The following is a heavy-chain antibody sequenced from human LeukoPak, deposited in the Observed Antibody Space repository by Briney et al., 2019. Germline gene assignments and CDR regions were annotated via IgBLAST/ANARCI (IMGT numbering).Heavy chain of an antibody. CDR1: GFTFSHYA. J-gene: IGHJ4*02. D-gene: IGHD6-13*01. CDR3: AKGKSQYSSSSMDY. Sequence: GGSLRLSCAASGFTFSHYAMNWVRQAPGKGLEWVSALSGSGGSTYYADSVKGRFTISRDNSKNTLYLQMNSLRAEDTAVYYCAKGKSQYSSSSMDYWGQGTLVTVSS. CDR2: LSGSGGST. V-gene: IGHV3-23*01.